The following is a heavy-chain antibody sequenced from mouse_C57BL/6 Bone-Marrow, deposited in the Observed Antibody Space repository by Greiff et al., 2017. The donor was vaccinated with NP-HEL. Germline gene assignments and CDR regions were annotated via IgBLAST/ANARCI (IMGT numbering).Heavy chain of an antibody. D-gene: IGHD2-4*01. CDR2: ILPGSGST. CDR3: ARREGIYYDYDDY. Sequence: VKLQESGAELMKPGASVKLSCKATGYTFPGYWIEWVKQRPGHGLEWIGEILPGSGSTNYNEKFKGKATFTADTSSNTAYMQLSSLTTEDSAIYYCARREGIYYDYDDYWGQGTTLTVSS. CDR1: GYTFPGYW. J-gene: IGHJ2*01. V-gene: IGHV1-9*01.